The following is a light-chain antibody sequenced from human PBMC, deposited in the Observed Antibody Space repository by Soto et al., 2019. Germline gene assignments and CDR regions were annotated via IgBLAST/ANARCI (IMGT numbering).Light chain of an antibody. CDR2: DAS. CDR3: QQYHTWPIT. Sequence: ETVMTQSLVPLSVSPGERATLSCRASQSVASNLAWYQQQPGQAPRLLIYDASTRATGIPARFSGSGSGTEFTLTISSLQSEDCAIYYCQQYHTWPITFGGGTKVDIK. J-gene: IGKJ4*01. V-gene: IGKV3-15*01. CDR1: QSVASN.